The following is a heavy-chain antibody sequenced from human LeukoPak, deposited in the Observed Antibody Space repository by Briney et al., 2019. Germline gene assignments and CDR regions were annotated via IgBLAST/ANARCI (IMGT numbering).Heavy chain of an antibody. CDR1: GYTFTGYY. J-gene: IGHJ4*02. CDR3: ARSAGGYCSSTSCLVYYFDY. Sequence: ASVKVSCKASGYTFTGYYMHWVRQAPGQGLEWMGWINPNSGGTNYAQKFQGWVTMTRDTSISTACMELSRLRSDDTAVYYCARSAGGYCSSTSCLVYYFDYWGQGTLVTVSS. D-gene: IGHD2-2*01. CDR2: INPNSGGT. V-gene: IGHV1-2*04.